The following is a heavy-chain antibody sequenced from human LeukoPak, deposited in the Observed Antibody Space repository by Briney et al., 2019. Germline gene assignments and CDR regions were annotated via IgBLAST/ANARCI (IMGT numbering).Heavy chain of an antibody. Sequence: SETLSLTCTVSGGSISSSSYYWGWIRQPPGKGLEWIGSIYYSGSTYYNPSLKSRVTISVDTSKNQFSLKLSSVTAADTAVYHCARHHGDWGYYYMDVWGKGTTVTVSS. D-gene: IGHD4-17*01. J-gene: IGHJ6*03. CDR2: IYYSGST. CDR1: GGSISSSSYY. CDR3: ARHHGDWGYYYMDV. V-gene: IGHV4-39*01.